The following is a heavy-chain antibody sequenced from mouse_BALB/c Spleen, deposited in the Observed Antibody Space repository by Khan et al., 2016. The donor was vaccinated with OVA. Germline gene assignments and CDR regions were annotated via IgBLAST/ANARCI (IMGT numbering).Heavy chain of an antibody. J-gene: IGHJ2*01. CDR2: ISYSGRT. CDR3: SRSVTITTVVATYFDY. D-gene: IGHD1-1*01. CDR1: GYSITSDYA. Sequence: EVQLQESGPGLVKPSQSLSLTCTVTGYSITSDYAWNWIRQFPGNKLEWMGYISYSGRTSYNPSLKSRISITRDTSQNQFFLQLNSVTTEDTAIYYWSRSVTITTVVATYFDYWGQGTTLTVSS. V-gene: IGHV3-2*02.